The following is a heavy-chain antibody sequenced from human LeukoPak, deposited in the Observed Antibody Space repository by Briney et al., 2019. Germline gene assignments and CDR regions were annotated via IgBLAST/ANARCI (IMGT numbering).Heavy chain of an antibody. J-gene: IGHJ3*02. CDR1: GGSISSYY. V-gene: IGHV4-59*01. CDR3: ARDSNWGYDAFDI. D-gene: IGHD7-27*01. CDR2: IYYSGST. Sequence: SETLSLTCTVSGGSISSYYWSWIRQPPGKGLEWIGYIYYSGSTNYNPSLKSRVTISVDTSKNQFSLKPSSVTAADTAVYYCARDSNWGYDAFDIWGQGTMVTVSS.